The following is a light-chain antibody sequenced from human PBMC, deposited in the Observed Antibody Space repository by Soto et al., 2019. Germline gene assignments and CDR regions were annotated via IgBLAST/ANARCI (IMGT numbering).Light chain of an antibody. CDR1: SSDIGDCDY. V-gene: IGLV2-14*01. CDR3: TSYTTINTYI. Sequence: QSALTQPASVSASPGQSITMSCTGTSSDIGDCDYVSWYQQHPGKAPKLIIYEVINRPSGVSDRFSGSKSGNTASLTISGLQSEDEADYYCTSYTTINTYIFGTGTKVTVL. CDR2: EVI. J-gene: IGLJ1*01.